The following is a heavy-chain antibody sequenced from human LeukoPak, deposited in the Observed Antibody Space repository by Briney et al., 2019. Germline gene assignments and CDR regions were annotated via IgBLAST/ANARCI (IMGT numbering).Heavy chain of an antibody. V-gene: IGHV3-74*03. CDR1: GFAFSNYW. CDR3: VRGQTIDY. J-gene: IGHJ4*02. Sequence: GGSLRLSCTTSGFAFSNYWMYWVRQAPGKGLEWVSRIKSDGSGITYADAVEGRFTISRDNFKNTFLQMNSLRDEDTAMYYCVRGQTIDYWGQGPLVTVSS. D-gene: IGHD3-3*01. CDR2: IKSDGSGI.